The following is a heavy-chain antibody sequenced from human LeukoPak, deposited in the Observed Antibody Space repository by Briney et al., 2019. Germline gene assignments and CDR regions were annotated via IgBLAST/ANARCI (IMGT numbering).Heavy chain of an antibody. Sequence: GGSLRLSCTASGFTFGDYAMSWVRQAPGKGLEWVSGISGSGDNTYYADSVKGRFTISRDNSKNTLYVQVNSLGTEDTAAYYCAKGSYYDSSGSFYFDYWGQGTLVTVSS. J-gene: IGHJ4*02. CDR3: AKGSYYDSSGSFYFDY. D-gene: IGHD3-22*01. CDR2: ISGSGDNT. CDR1: GFTFGDYA. V-gene: IGHV3-23*01.